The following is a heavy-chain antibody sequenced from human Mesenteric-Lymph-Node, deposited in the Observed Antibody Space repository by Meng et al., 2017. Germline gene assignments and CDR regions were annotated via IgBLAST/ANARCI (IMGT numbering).Heavy chain of an antibody. CDR3: ARNPKVDTAMGWYFDL. CDR1: GFTFSDYY. Sequence: GGSLRLSCAASGFTFSDYYMSWIRQAPGKGLEWVSYISSTGSTIYYADSVKGRFTISRDNAKNSLYLQMNSLRAEDTAVYYCARNPKVDTAMGWYFDLWGRGTLVTVSS. J-gene: IGHJ2*01. V-gene: IGHV3-11*04. CDR2: ISSTGSTI. D-gene: IGHD5-18*01.